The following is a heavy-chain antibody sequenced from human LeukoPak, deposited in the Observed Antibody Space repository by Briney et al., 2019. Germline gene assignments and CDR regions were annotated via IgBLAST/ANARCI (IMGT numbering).Heavy chain of an antibody. J-gene: IGHJ4*02. Sequence: GGSLRLSCAASGFTFSSYGMHWVRQAPGKGLEWVAVISYDGSNKYYADSVKGRFTISRDNSKNTLYLQMNSLRAEDTAVYYCAKDIKVVTPVGFDYWGQGTLVTVSS. V-gene: IGHV3-30*18. D-gene: IGHD4-23*01. CDR1: GFTFSSYG. CDR3: AKDIKVVTPVGFDY. CDR2: ISYDGSNK.